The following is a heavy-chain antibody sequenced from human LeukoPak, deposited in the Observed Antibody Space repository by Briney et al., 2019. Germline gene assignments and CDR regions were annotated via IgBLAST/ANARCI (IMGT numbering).Heavy chain of an antibody. CDR1: EYTFTSYY. Sequence: ASVKVSCKASEYTFTSYYMHWVRQAPGQGLEWMGIINPSGGSTSYAQKFQGRVTMTRDTSTSTVYMELSSLRPEDTAVYYCARGAGYCSGGSCYSGYYYYYGMDVWGQGTTVTVSS. J-gene: IGHJ6*02. D-gene: IGHD2-15*01. CDR2: INPSGGST. V-gene: IGHV1-46*01. CDR3: ARGAGYCSGGSCYSGYYYYYGMDV.